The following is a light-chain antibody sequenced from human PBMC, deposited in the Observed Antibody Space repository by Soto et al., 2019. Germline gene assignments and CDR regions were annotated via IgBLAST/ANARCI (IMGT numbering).Light chain of an antibody. CDR2: AAS. V-gene: IGKV1-39*01. CDR1: QSISTY. CDR3: QQTYSTPA. Sequence: DIQMTQSPSSLSASVGDRVTITCRASQSISTYLNWYQQKPGKAPNLLIYAASSLQSGVPSRFSGSGSGTDFTLNISSLQPEDSATYYCQQTYSTPAFGQGTKVEIK. J-gene: IGKJ1*01.